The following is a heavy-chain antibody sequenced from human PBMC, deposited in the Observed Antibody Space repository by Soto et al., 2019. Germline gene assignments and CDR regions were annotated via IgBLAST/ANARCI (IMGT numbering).Heavy chain of an antibody. D-gene: IGHD2-2*01. CDR2: ISAYNGNT. Sequence: ASVKVSCKASGYTFTSYCISWVRQAPGQGLEWMGWISAYNGNTNYAQKLQGRVTMTTDTSTSTAYMELSSLRSDDTAVYYSERESSGIVLVPAAPGFGYYYYGMDVWG. CDR3: ERESSGIVLVPAAPGFGYYYYGMDV. CDR1: GYTFTSYC. J-gene: IGHJ6*02. V-gene: IGHV1-18*01.